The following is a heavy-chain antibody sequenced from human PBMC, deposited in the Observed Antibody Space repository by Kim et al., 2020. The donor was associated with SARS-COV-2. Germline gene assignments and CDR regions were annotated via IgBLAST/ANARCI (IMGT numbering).Heavy chain of an antibody. CDR1: GGSFSGYY. V-gene: IGHV4-34*01. Sequence: SETLSLTCAVYGGSFSGYYWSWIRQPPGKGLEWIGEINHSGSTNYNPSLKSRVTISVDTSKNQFSLKLSSVTAADTAVYYCARRYYGDSPPDYWGQGTLVTVSS. CDR2: INHSGST. D-gene: IGHD4-17*01. CDR3: ARRYYGDSPPDY. J-gene: IGHJ4*02.